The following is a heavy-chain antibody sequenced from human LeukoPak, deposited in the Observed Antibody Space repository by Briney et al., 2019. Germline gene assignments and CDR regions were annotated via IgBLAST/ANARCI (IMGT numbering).Heavy chain of an antibody. V-gene: IGHV1-3*01. CDR3: ARVSTDILTGYLTFDY. J-gene: IGHJ4*02. D-gene: IGHD3-9*01. CDR2: INAGNGNT. Sequence: RASVRVSCKASGYTFTSYAMHWVRQAPGKGLEWMGWINAGNGNTKYAQTLQGRVTITRDKSASTSYMEPSSLRSEVTAVYYCARVSTDILTGYLTFDYWGQGTLVTVSS. CDR1: GYTFTSYA.